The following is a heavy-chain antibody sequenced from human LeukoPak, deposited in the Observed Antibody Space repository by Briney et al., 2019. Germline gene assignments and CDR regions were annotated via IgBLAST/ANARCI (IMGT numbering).Heavy chain of an antibody. CDR3: ARGRGSSAGAFDI. CDR2: IIPILGIA. J-gene: IGHJ3*02. V-gene: IGHV1-69*04. Sequence: ASVKVSCKASGGTFSSYAISWVRQAPGQELEWMGRIIPILGIANYAQKFQGRVTITADKSTSTAYMELSSLRSEDTAVYYCARGRGSSAGAFDIWGQGTVVTVSS. D-gene: IGHD6-19*01. CDR1: GGTFSSYA.